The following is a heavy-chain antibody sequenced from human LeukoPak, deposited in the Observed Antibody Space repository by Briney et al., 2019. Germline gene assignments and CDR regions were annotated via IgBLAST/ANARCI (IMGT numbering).Heavy chain of an antibody. V-gene: IGHV4-30-4*08. Sequence: SETLSLTCTVSGGSISSGDYYWSWIRQPPGQGLKWIGYIHYSGSTYYNPSLNSRVTISVDTSKNQFSLKLSSVTAADTAVYYCARSGGVRGHYFDYWGQGTLVIVSS. CDR2: IHYSGST. J-gene: IGHJ4*02. CDR3: ARSGGVRGHYFDY. D-gene: IGHD3-10*01. CDR1: GGSISSGDYY.